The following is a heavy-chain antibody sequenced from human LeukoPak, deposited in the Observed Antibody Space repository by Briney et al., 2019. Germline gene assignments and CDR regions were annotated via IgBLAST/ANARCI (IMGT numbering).Heavy chain of an antibody. Sequence: SETLSLTCTVSGGSISSSSYYWGWIRQPPGKGLEWIGSIYYSGSTNYNPSLKSRVTISVDTSKNQFSLKLSSVTAADTAVYYCAAYGRYYYDSSGYKRKHFDYWGQGTLVTVSS. J-gene: IGHJ4*02. V-gene: IGHV4-39*07. CDR2: IYYSGST. CDR1: GGSISSSSYY. CDR3: AAYGRYYYDSSGYKRKHFDY. D-gene: IGHD3-22*01.